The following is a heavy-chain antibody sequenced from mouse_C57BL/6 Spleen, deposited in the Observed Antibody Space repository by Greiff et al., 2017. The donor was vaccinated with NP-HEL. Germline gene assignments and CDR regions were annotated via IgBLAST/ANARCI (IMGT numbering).Heavy chain of an antibody. D-gene: IGHD1-2*01. Sequence: EVQLQQSGPGLVKPSQSLSLTCTVTGYSITSGYGWNWIRQFPGNKLEWMGYISYSGSTNYNPSLKSRISITRDTSKNQFFLQLNSVTTEDTATYYCARTARIKYWGQGPTLTVSS. CDR1: GYSITSGYG. CDR2: ISYSGST. CDR3: ARTARIKY. V-gene: IGHV3-2*02. J-gene: IGHJ2*01.